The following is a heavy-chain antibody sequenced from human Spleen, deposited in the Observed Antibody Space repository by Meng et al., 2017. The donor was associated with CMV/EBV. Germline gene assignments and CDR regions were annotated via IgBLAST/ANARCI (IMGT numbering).Heavy chain of an antibody. D-gene: IGHD2-8*01. Sequence: SETLSLTCTVSGGSVSSGSYYWSWIRQPPGKGLEWIGYIYYSGSTNYNPSLKSRVTISVDTSKNQFSLKLSSVTAADTAMYYCARGRRATQQLYSHWFDPWGQGTLVTVSS. J-gene: IGHJ5*02. CDR2: IYYSGST. CDR3: ARGRRATQQLYSHWFDP. CDR1: GGSVSSGSYY. V-gene: IGHV4-61*01.